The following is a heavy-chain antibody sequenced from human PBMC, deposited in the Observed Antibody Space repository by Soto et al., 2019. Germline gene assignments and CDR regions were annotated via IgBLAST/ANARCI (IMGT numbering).Heavy chain of an antibody. J-gene: IGHJ5*02. V-gene: IGHV3-9*01. D-gene: IGHD2-21*01. CDR1: GLTFEDYA. Sequence: EVQLVESGGGLVQPGRSLRLSCEASGLTFEDYAMHWIRQAPGKGLEWVASINWNSGSTGYADSVKGRFTISRDNVNNSLHLEMSTLKAEDTAMYYCARGRGALTVISNWFDPWGQGTLVTVSS. CDR2: INWNSGST. CDR3: ARGRGALTVISNWFDP.